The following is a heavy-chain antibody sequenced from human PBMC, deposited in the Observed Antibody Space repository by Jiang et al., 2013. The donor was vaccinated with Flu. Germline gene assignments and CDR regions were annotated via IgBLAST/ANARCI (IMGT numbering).Heavy chain of an antibody. D-gene: IGHD3-10*01. CDR2: IIPIFGIA. CDR1: GGTFSSYA. CDR3: ARGEGSGWFGESQTQPRPNYYYYGMDV. J-gene: IGHJ6*02. Sequence: GAEVKKPGSSVKVSCKASGGTFSSYAISWVRQAPGQGLEWMGGIIPIFGIANYAQKFQGRVTITADESTSTAYMELSSLRSEDTAVYYCARGEGSGWFGESQTQPRPNYYYYGMDVWGQ. V-gene: IGHV1-69*01.